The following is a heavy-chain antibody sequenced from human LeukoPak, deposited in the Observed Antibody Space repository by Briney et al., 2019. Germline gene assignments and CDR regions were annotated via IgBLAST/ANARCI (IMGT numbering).Heavy chain of an antibody. CDR3: ARESLTWLQSRTSWFDP. CDR2: IYYSGST. CDR1: GGSISSSSYY. V-gene: IGHV4-39*07. Sequence: PSETLSLTCTVSGGSISSSSYYWGWIRQPPGKGLEWIGSIYYSGSTYYNPSLKSRVTISVDSSKNQFSLRLSSVTAADTAVYYCARESLTWLQSRTSWFDPWGQGTLVTVSS. J-gene: IGHJ5*02. D-gene: IGHD5-24*01.